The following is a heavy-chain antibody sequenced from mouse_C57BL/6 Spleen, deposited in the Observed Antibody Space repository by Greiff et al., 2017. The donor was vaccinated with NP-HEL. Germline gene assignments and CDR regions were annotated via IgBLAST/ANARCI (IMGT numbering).Heavy chain of an antibody. CDR3: ARSGYYGSSYPYAMDY. D-gene: IGHD1-1*01. CDR2: IYPGDGDT. V-gene: IGHV1-82*01. J-gene: IGHJ4*01. Sequence: QVQLKESGPELVKPGASVKISCKASGYAFSSSWMNWVKQRPGKGLEWIGRIYPGDGDTNYNGKFKGKATLTADKSSSTAYMQLSSLTSEDSAVYCCARSGYYGSSYPYAMDYWGQGTSVTVSS. CDR1: GYAFSSSW.